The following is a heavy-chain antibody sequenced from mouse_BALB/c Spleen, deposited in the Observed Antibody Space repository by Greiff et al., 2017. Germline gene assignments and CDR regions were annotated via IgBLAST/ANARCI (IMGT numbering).Heavy chain of an antibody. CDR2: ISYSGST. V-gene: IGHV3-8*02. D-gene: IGHD2-4*01. CDR3: AREGVGITTGPWFAY. CDR1: GDSITSGY. Sequence: DVQLVESGPSLVKPSQTLSLTCSVTGDSITSGYWNWIRKFPGNKLEYMGYISYSGSTYYNPSLKSRISITRDTSKNQYYLQLNSVTTEDTATYYCAREGVGITTGPWFAYWGQGTLVTVSA. J-gene: IGHJ3*01.